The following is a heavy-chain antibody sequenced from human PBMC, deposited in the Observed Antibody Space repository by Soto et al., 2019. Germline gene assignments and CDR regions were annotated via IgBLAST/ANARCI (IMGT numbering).Heavy chain of an antibody. CDR3: GRNAIFVRGVPDEF. Sequence: EVQLAESGGGVVQPGGSLRLSCEASGFTLSGYWMHWVRQAPGKGLEWVARIKSDGSGEIYADSVKGRFSISRDNAKNTVYLQMDSLRVEDTAVYNCGRNAIFVRGVPDEFWGQGTPVFVSS. CDR1: GFTLSGYW. D-gene: IGHD3-10*02. V-gene: IGHV3-74*01. CDR2: IKSDGSGE. J-gene: IGHJ4*02.